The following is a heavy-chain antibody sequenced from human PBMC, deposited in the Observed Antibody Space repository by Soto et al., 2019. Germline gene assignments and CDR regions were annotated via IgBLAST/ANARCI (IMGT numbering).Heavy chain of an antibody. Sequence: QVQLVESGGGVVQPGRSLRLSCAASGFTLSSYGMHWVRQAPGKGLEWVAVISIDGSNKFYADSVKGRFTISRDNFTNTLYLQMNSLRAEDTAVYFCAKGHAFVDTAMVTASWGQGTLVTVSP. CDR2: ISIDGSNK. CDR1: GFTLSSYG. V-gene: IGHV3-30*18. CDR3: AKGHAFVDTAMVTAS. D-gene: IGHD5-18*01. J-gene: IGHJ5*02.